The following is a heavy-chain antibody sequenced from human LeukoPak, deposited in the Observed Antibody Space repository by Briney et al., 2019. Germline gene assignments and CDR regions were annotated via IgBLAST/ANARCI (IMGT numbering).Heavy chain of an antibody. CDR3: ARGRTLPGQH. J-gene: IGHJ1*01. CDR2: IIPNSGGT. CDR1: GGTFSSYA. V-gene: IGHV1-2*02. D-gene: IGHD2-2*01. Sequence: GASVKVSCKASGGTFSSYAISWVRQAPGQGLEWMGGIIPNSGGTNYAQKFQGRVTMTRDTSISTAYMELSRLRSDDTAVYYCARGRTLPGQHWGQGTLVTVSS.